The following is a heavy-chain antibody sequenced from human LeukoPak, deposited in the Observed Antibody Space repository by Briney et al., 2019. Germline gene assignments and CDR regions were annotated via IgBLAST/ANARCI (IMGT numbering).Heavy chain of an antibody. CDR3: ARNNWNSRTQRWFYFDY. D-gene: IGHD1-1*01. V-gene: IGHV3-33*01. CDR1: GCNFGIHG. Sequence: GGSLRLSCAASGCNFGIHGMHWVRQAPGKGLEWLAIIWHDGSNEYYEDSVKGRFTISRDNSKNTVYLQMDSLRAEDTAVYYCARNNWNSRTQRWFYFDYWGQGTLVTVSS. J-gene: IGHJ4*02. CDR2: IWHDGSNE.